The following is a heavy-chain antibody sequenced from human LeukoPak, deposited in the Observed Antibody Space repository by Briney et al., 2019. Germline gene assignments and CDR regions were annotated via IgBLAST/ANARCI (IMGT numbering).Heavy chain of an antibody. CDR3: TRVMWGSDYGDYVFSGFDY. V-gene: IGHV3-73*01. D-gene: IGHD4-17*01. Sequence: GGSLRLSCAASGFTFSGSAMHWVRQASGKGLEWVGRIRSKANSYATAYAASVKGRFTISRDDSKNTAYLQMNSLKTEDTAVYYCTRVMWGSDYGDYVFSGFDYWGQGTLVTVSS. J-gene: IGHJ4*02. CDR2: IRSKANSYAT. CDR1: GFTFSGSA.